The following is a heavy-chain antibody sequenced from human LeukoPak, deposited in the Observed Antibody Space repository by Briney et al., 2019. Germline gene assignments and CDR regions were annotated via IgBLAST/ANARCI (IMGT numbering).Heavy chain of an antibody. CDR2: IKQDGSDK. J-gene: IGHJ1*01. CDR1: GFTFSSHW. CDR3: ATGYSSAWYFYFQH. D-gene: IGHD6-19*01. Sequence: GGSLRLSCAASGFTFSSHWMAWVRQAPGKGLEWVANIKQDGSDKYYLDSMKGRLTISRDNAKNSLSLRMNSLSAEDTAVYYCATGYSSAWYFYFQHWGQGSLVSVSS. V-gene: IGHV3-7*01.